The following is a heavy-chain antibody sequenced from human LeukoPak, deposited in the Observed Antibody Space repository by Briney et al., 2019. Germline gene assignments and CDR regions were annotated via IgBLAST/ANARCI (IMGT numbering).Heavy chain of an antibody. CDR3: TKDVQVGPTRGFFDF. D-gene: IGHD1-26*01. V-gene: IGHV3-23*01. J-gene: IGHJ4*03. Sequence: GGSLRLSCAASGFTFNSYTMSWVRQAPGKGLEWVSVISPTGFTTLHTDSVKGRFIISRDNSKSMLYLQMDGLRAEDTAIYFCTKDVQVGPTRGFFDFWGQGTLVTVSS. CDR1: GFTFNSYT. CDR2: ISPTGFTT.